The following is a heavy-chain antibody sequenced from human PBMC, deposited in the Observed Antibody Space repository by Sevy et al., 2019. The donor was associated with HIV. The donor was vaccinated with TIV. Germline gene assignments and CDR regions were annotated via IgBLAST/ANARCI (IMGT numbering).Heavy chain of an antibody. Sequence: GGSLRLSCAASGFTFSSYAMHWVRQAPGKGLEWVAVISYDGSNKYYADSVKGRFTISRDNSKNTLYLQMNSLRAEDTAVYYCEREVVVVPAAIYAFDIWGQGTMVTVSS. CDR1: GFTFSSYA. CDR3: EREVVVVPAAIYAFDI. D-gene: IGHD2-2*01. CDR2: ISYDGSNK. J-gene: IGHJ3*02. V-gene: IGHV3-30*04.